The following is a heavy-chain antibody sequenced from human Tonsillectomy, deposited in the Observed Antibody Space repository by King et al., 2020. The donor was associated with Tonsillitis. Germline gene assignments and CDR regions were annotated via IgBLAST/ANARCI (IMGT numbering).Heavy chain of an antibody. CDR1: GGSISTYQ. J-gene: IGHJ2*01. CDR3: AREMYYYGRGFTYSDLYWYFDP. CDR2: IYYTGNT. D-gene: IGHD3-10*01. V-gene: IGHV4-59*01. Sequence: QLQESGPGLVKPSETLSLTCTVSGGSISTYQWNWIRQPPGKGLEWIGYIYYTGNTNYNPPLKRRVTMSVDTSKNQFSLKLSSVTAADTAVYYCAREMYYYGRGFTYSDLYWYFDPWGRGTLFTVPS.